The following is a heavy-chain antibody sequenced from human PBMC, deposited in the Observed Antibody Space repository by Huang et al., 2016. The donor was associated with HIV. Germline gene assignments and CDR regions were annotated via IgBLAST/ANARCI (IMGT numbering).Heavy chain of an antibody. CDR2: IGSDSSYI. D-gene: IGHD6-19*01. V-gene: IGHV3-21*02. CDR1: GFAFSSYG. J-gene: IGHJ5*02. Sequence: EVELVESGGGLVKPGGSLRLSCAASGFAFSSYGMNWVRQAPGKVLGWVAFIGSDSSYIYYAGSVKGRVTISRDNAKSSIYLQLDSLRAEDTAVYYCAYQQWLVGGLNHWGQGTLVVVSS. CDR3: AYQQWLVGGLNH.